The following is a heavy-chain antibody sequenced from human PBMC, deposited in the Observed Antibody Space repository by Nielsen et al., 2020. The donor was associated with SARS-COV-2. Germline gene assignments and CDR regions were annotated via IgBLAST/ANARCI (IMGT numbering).Heavy chain of an antibody. J-gene: IGHJ4*02. CDR3: AREKAHSGSRTGFDY. D-gene: IGHD1-26*01. CDR1: GGTFSSYA. Sequence: SVKVSCKASGGTFSSYAISWVRQAPGQGLEWMGRIIPILGIANYAQKFQGRVTITADKSTSTAYMELSSLRSEDTAVYYCAREKAHSGSRTGFDYWGQGTLVTVSS. CDR2: IIPILGIA. V-gene: IGHV1-69*04.